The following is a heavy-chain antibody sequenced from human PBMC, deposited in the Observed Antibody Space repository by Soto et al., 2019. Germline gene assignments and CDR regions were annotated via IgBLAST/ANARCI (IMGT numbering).Heavy chain of an antibody. Sequence: SETLSLTCTVSGGSISSYYWSWIRQPPGKGLEWIGYIYYSGSTNYNPSLKSRVTISVDTSKNQLSLKLSSVTAADTAVYFCARGRESDYGDPLYSYGMDVWGQGTTVTVSS. CDR2: IYYSGST. D-gene: IGHD4-17*01. V-gene: IGHV4-59*01. J-gene: IGHJ6*02. CDR3: ARGRESDYGDPLYSYGMDV. CDR1: GGSISSYY.